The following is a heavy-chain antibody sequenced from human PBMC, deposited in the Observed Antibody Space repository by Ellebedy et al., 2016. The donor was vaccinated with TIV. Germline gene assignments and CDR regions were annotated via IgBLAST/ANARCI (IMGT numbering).Heavy chain of an antibody. CDR3: ARGLRGGSGSYYYFYMDV. CDR1: GYTFANYD. Sequence: ASVKVSCXTSGYTFANYDIKWVRQASGQGLEWMGWMHPESGNTGYAQKFQGRVTMTRNISISTAYMELSSLRSDDTALYYCARGLRGGSGSYYYFYMDVWGKGTTVIVSS. V-gene: IGHV1-8*01. D-gene: IGHD3-10*01. CDR2: MHPESGNT. J-gene: IGHJ6*03.